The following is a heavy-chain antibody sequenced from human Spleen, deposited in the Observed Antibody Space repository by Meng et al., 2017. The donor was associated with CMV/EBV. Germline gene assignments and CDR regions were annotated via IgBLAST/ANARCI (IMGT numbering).Heavy chain of an antibody. V-gene: IGHV3-23*01. Sequence: GGSLRLSCAASGFTFTNAWMSWVRQAPGKGLEWVSAISGSGGSTYYADSVKGRFTISRDNSKNTLYLQMNSLRAEDTAVYYCAKAGDSSPRYYYYGMDVWGQGTTVTVSS. CDR1: GFTFTNAW. D-gene: IGHD3-10*01. J-gene: IGHJ6*02. CDR2: ISGSGGST. CDR3: AKAGDSSPRYYYYGMDV.